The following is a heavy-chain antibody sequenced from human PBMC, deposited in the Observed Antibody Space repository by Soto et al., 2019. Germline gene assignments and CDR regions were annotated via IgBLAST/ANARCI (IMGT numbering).Heavy chain of an antibody. D-gene: IGHD3-22*01. V-gene: IGHV4-59*01. CDR3: AREGSSSGPREYYFDY. CDR2: IYYSGST. J-gene: IGHJ4*02. CDR1: GGSISSYY. Sequence: LSLTCTVSGGSISSYYWSWIRQPPGKGLEWIGYIYYSGSTNYNPSLKSRVTISVDTSKNQFSLKLSSVTAADTAVYYCAREGSSSGPREYYFDYWGQGTLVTVSS.